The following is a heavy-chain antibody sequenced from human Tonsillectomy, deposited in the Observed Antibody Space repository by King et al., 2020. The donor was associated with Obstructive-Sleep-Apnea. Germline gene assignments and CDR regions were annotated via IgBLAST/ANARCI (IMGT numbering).Heavy chain of an antibody. CDR3: FAADFGMDV. V-gene: IGHV3-30-3*01. Sequence: VQLVQSGGGVGQPGGSPRLSCAASGFTFSSFNMHWVRPAPGKGRGGVALFSNYGNFKDYVDSVKGRFTISRDNSRNTLYLQMNSLRAEDTAVYYCFAADFGMDVWGQGTTVTVSS. D-gene: IGHD6-13*01. CDR2: FSNYGNFK. CDR1: GFTFSSFN. J-gene: IGHJ6*02.